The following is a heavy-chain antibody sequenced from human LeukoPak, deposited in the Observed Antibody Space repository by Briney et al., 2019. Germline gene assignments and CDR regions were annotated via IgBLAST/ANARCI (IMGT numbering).Heavy chain of an antibody. CDR2: INHSGST. D-gene: IGHD1-7*01. V-gene: IGHV4-34*01. CDR3: ARGYQTHWNYVSYYYYGTDV. Sequence: SETLSLTCAVYGGSFSGYYWSWIRQPPGKGLEWIGEINHSGSTNYNPSLKSRVTISVDTSKNQFSLKLSSVTAADTAVYYCARGYQTHWNYVSYYYYGTDVWGQGTTVTVSS. CDR1: GGSFSGYY. J-gene: IGHJ6*02.